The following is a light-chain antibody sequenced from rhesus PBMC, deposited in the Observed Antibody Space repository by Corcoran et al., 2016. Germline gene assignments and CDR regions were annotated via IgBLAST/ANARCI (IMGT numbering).Light chain of an antibody. CDR2: KAS. Sequence: DIQMTQSPSSLSASVGDTVTITCRASQSISSWLAWYQQKPGKVPTLLIYKASSLKSGVPSRFSGTGAGTAFTLTIRSLQSEDFATYYCQQYTTRPLTFGGGTKMELK. V-gene: IGKV1-22*01. CDR3: QQYTTRPLT. CDR1: QSISSW. J-gene: IGKJ4*01.